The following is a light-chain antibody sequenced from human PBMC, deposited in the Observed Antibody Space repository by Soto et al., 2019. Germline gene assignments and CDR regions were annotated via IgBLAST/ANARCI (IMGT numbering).Light chain of an antibody. CDR2: DAS. Sequence: DIQMTQSPSSLSASVGDRVTITCQASQDISNYLNWYQQKPGKAPKLLIYDASNLETGVPSRFSESGSGTDFTFTISSLQPEDIATYYCQQGCTFGQGTKLEIK. V-gene: IGKV1-33*01. CDR3: QQGCT. J-gene: IGKJ2*02. CDR1: QDISNY.